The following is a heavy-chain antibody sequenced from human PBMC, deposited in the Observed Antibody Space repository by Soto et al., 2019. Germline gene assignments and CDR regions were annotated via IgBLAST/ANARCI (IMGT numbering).Heavy chain of an antibody. CDR2: IRSKANSYAT. J-gene: IGHJ6*04. V-gene: IGHV3-73*01. CDR1: GFTFSGSA. CDR3: TRQLYYYDSSGYYPDFYYYGMDV. D-gene: IGHD3-22*01. Sequence: GGSLRLSCAASGFTFSGSAMHWVRQASGKGLEWVGRIRSKANSYATAYAASVKGRFTISRDDAKNTAYLQMNSLKTEDTAVYYCTRQLYYYDSSGYYPDFYYYGMDVWGEGTAVTVSS.